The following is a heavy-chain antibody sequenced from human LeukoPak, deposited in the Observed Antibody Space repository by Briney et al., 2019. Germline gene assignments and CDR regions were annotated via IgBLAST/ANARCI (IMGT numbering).Heavy chain of an antibody. J-gene: IGHJ4*02. V-gene: IGHV3-30-3*01. CDR1: GFTFSSYA. Sequence: GGSLRLSCAASGFTFSSYAMHWVRQAPGKGLEWVAVISYDGSNKYYADSVKGRFTISRDNSKNTLYLQMNSLRAEDTAVYYCAREVLRPQFPLELDYWGQGTLVTVSS. CDR3: AREVLRPQFPLELDY. CDR2: ISYDGSNK. D-gene: IGHD6-25*01.